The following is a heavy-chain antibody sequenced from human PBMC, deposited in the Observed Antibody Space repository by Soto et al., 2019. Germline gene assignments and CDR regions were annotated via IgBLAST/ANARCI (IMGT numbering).Heavy chain of an antibody. CDR3: AKEVWSGPMDV. J-gene: IGHJ6*02. CDR2: ISYDGSNK. CDR1: GFTFSSYG. V-gene: IGHV3-30*18. D-gene: IGHD3-3*01. Sequence: QVQLVESGRGVVQPGRSLRLSCAASGFTFSSYGMHWVRQAPGKGLEWVAVISYDGSNKNYADSVKGRFTISRDNSKNTQYLQMNSLRAEDTAVYYCAKEVWSGPMDVWGQGTTVTVSS.